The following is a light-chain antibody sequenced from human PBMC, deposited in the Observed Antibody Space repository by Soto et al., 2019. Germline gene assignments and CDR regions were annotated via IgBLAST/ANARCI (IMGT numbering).Light chain of an antibody. V-gene: IGKV1-5*03. J-gene: IGKJ1*01. Sequence: DIKITQSPSTLSGSVGDRVTITCRASQTIRSWLAWYVQKPGKAPKLLIYKASTLKSGVPSRFSGSGSGTEFTRTIASLQPDDVATYYCQQYETFSGTFGPGTKVDIK. CDR1: QTIRSW. CDR3: QQYETFSGT. CDR2: KAS.